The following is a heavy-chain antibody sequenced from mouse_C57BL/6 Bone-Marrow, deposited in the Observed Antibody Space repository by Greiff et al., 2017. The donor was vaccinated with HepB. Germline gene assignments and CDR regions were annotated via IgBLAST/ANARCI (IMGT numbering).Heavy chain of an antibody. CDR2: INPRSGNT. J-gene: IGHJ3*01. CDR1: GYTFTSYG. V-gene: IGHV1-81*01. CDR3: ARRGCYGGFAY. D-gene: IGHD1-1*02. Sequence: QVQLQQSGAELARPGASVKLSCKASGYTFTSYGISWVKQRTGQGLEWIGEINPRSGNTYYNEKFKGKATLTADKSSSTAYMELRSLTSEDSAVYFCARRGCYGGFAYWGQGTLVTVSA.